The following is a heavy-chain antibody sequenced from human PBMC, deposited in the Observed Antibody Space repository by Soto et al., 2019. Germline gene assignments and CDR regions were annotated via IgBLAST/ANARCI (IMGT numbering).Heavy chain of an antibody. CDR3: AHHNGFEGYFHY. Sequence: QITLKESGPTLVKPTQTLTLTCTFSGFSLTTGGVGVGWIRQPPGKALEWLALIYWDDDKRCSPTLKTRLTITKDTSKNQVVLIMTHLDPVDTGTYYCAHHNGFEGYFHYWGQGTLVTVSS. J-gene: IGHJ4*02. CDR1: GFSLTTGGVG. V-gene: IGHV2-5*02. CDR2: IYWDDDK. D-gene: IGHD5-12*01.